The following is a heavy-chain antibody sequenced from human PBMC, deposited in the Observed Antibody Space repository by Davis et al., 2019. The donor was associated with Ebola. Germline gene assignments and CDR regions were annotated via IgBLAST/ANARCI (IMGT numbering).Heavy chain of an antibody. D-gene: IGHD6-6*01. CDR2: ISSSSSYI. CDR1: GFTFSSYS. V-gene: IGHV3-21*04. Sequence: PGGSLRLSCAASGFTFSSYSMNWVRQAPGKGLEWVSSISSSSSYIYYADSVKGRFTISRDNAKNSLYLQMNSLRAEDTALYYCAKNSLDHSSSSGGEGRPQNYGMDVWGKGTTVTVSS. J-gene: IGHJ6*04. CDR3: AKNSLDHSSSSGGEGRPQNYGMDV.